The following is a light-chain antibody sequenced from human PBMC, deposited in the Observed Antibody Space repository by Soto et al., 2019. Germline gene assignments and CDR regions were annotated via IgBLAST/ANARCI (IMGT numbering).Light chain of an antibody. CDR2: DDR. V-gene: IGLV3-21*02. Sequence: SYELTQPPSVSVAPGQTARITCGGNNIGAKGVHWYQQKKPGQAPVLVVFDDRARPSAIPERFSGSNSGNTATLTISRVEAGDEDDYYCQVWHSTSVRVFGGGTKLTVL. J-gene: IGLJ2*01. CDR1: NIGAKG. CDR3: QVWHSTSVRV.